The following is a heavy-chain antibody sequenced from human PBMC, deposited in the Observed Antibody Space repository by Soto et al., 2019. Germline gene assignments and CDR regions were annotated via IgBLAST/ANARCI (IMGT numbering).Heavy chain of an antibody. Sequence: SVKVSCKASGGTLSSYAISWVRQAPGQGLEWMGGIIPIFGTANYAQKFQGRVTITADESTSTAYMELSSLRSEDTAVYYCARYDFWSGYSPPDYYYGMDVWGQGTTVTVSS. D-gene: IGHD3-3*01. V-gene: IGHV1-69*13. CDR1: GGTLSSYA. CDR3: ARYDFWSGYSPPDYYYGMDV. CDR2: IIPIFGTA. J-gene: IGHJ6*02.